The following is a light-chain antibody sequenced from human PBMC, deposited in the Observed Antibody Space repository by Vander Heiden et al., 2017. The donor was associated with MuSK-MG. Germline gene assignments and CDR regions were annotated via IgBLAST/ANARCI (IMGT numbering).Light chain of an antibody. CDR2: WAS. CDR1: ESLLYNINDKNY. Sequence: DIVMTQSPDSLAVSLGERATINCRSSESLLYNINDKNYLGWYQQKPGQPPKLLIYWASTRESGVPDRFSGSGSGTDFTLTISSLQAEDVAVYYCQQYVFGLTFGGGTKVEIK. V-gene: IGKV4-1*01. J-gene: IGKJ4*01. CDR3: QQYVFGLT.